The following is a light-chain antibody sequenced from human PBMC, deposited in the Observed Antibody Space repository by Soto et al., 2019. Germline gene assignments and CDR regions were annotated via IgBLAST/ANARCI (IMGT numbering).Light chain of an antibody. CDR1: QSVSPNF. J-gene: IGKJ2*01. CDR2: AAS. CDR3: QQYGSSPYT. Sequence: EIVLTQSPGTLSLSPGERATLSCRATQSVSPNFVAWYQQKPGQPPRLCIFAASGRAAGIPDRFSGSGSGTDFTLTISRLEPEDFAVYYCQQYGSSPYTFAQATKLEI. V-gene: IGKV3-20*01.